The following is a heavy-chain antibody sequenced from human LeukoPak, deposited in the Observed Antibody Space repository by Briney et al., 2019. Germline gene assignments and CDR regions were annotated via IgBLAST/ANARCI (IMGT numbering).Heavy chain of an antibody. CDR2: IYPGDSDT. D-gene: IGHD5-18*01. V-gene: IGHV5-51*01. CDR3: ALSGYSYGYVAFDI. Sequence: GASLQISCKGSGYSFTSYWIGWVRRMPGKGLEWMGIIYPGDSDTRYSPSFQGQVTISADKSISTAYLQWSSLKASDTAMYYCALSGYSYGYVAFDIWGQETMVTVSS. CDR1: GYSFTSYW. J-gene: IGHJ3*02.